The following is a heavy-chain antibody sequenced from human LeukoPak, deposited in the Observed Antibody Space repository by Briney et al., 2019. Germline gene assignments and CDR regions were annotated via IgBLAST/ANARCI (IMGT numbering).Heavy chain of an antibody. V-gene: IGHV3-33*01. D-gene: IGHD6-13*01. CDR1: GFTFSAYG. CDR3: ASAAGPFDN. Sequence: PGRSLRLSCAASGFTFSAYGMHWVRQAPGKGLGWGAVIWMDGGNKYYADSVKGRCTISRDNSKNTLYLQMNSLSAEDTAVYYCASAAGPFDNWGQGTLVTVSS. CDR2: IWMDGGNK. J-gene: IGHJ4*02.